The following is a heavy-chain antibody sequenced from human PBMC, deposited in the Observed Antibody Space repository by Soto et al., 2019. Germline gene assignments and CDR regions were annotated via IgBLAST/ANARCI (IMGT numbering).Heavy chain of an antibody. CDR1: GYSFTSYG. J-gene: IGHJ6*01. CDR3: ARRSSSWKLYYHYGMDV. D-gene: IGHD6-13*01. V-gene: IGHV5-51*01. Sequence: PEESLTTCCKGSGYSFTSYGIGLVLPMPGKGLEWMGIIYPGDSDTRYSPSFQGQVTISADKSISTAYLQWSSLKASDTAMYYCARRSSSWKLYYHYGMDVWGQGTTVTVSS. CDR2: IYPGDSDT.